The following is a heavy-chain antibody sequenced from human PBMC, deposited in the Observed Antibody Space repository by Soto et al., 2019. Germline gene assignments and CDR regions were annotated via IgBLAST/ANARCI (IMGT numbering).Heavy chain of an antibody. D-gene: IGHD3-3*01. Sequence: QLQLQESGPGLVKPSETLSLTCTVSGDSISSRNSYWGWIRQPPGKGLEWIGSINYGGSTYYNPSLKSRITLSVDTSKNQLSLKLSSVTATDTAVYFCAKTGFWSGYRVADYWGQGTLVIVSS. V-gene: IGHV4-39*01. J-gene: IGHJ4*02. CDR2: INYGGST. CDR3: AKTGFWSGYRVADY. CDR1: GDSISSRNSY.